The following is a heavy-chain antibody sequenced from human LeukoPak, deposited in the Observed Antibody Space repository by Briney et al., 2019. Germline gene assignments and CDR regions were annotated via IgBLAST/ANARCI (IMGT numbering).Heavy chain of an antibody. CDR1: GFTFSNYG. D-gene: IGHD3-3*01. CDR2: ISSSGSAK. V-gene: IGHV3-48*04. J-gene: IGHJ4*02. Sequence: GGSLRLSCAASGFTFSNYGLNWVRQAPGKGLEWVSHISSSGSAKYYADSVKGRFTISRDNAKNSLFLQMNSLRAEDTAVYYCARALSAWGQGTLVTVSS. CDR3: ARALSA.